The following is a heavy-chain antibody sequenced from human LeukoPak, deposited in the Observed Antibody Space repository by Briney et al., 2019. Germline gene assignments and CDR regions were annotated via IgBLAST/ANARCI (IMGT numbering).Heavy chain of an antibody. D-gene: IGHD3-22*01. CDR3: AREYYDSNKAPAFDI. V-gene: IGHV4-59*12. Sequence: PSETLSLTCTVSGGSISSYYWSWIRQPPGKGLEWIGYIYYSGSTNYNPSLKSRVTMSVDTSKNQFSLKLSSVTAADTAVYYCAREYYDSNKAPAFDIWGQGTMVTVS. CDR1: GGSISSYY. CDR2: IYYSGST. J-gene: IGHJ3*02.